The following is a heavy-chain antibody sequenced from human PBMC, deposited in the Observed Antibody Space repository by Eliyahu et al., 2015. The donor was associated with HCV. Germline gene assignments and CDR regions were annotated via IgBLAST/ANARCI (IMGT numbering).Heavy chain of an antibody. V-gene: IGHV2-26*01. J-gene: IGHJ2*01. CDR3: ARIKRFGELSNWYFDL. CDR2: IFSNDEK. Sequence: QVTLKESGPVLVKPTETLTLTCTVSGFSLSNARMGVSWIRQPPGKALEWLAHIFSNDEKSYSTSLRTRLIISKDTSKSQVVLTMTNMDPVDTATYYCARIKRFGELSNWYFDLWGRGTLVTVSS. CDR1: GFSLSNARMG. D-gene: IGHD3-10*01.